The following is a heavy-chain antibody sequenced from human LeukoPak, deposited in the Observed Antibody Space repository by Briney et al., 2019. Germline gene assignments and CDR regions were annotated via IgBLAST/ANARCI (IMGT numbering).Heavy chain of an antibody. D-gene: IGHD2-15*01. V-gene: IGHV1-2*02. CDR2: INTNSGGT. J-gene: IGHJ5*02. CDR1: GYTFTSYY. CDR3: AREEGLGYCSGGSCYSGWFDP. Sequence: ASVKVSCKASGYTFTSYYMHWVGQAPGQGLEWMGWINTNSGGTNYEQKFQGRVTMTRDTSISTAYMELSRLRSDDTAVYYCAREEGLGYCSGGSCYSGWFDPWGQGTLVTGSS.